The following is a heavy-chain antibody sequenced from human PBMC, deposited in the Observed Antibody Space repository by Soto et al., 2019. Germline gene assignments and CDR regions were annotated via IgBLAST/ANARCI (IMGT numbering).Heavy chain of an antibody. CDR1: GYTFINYH. V-gene: IGHV1-18*01. D-gene: IGHD4-17*01. Sequence: QVQLVQSGGEVKKPGASVTVSCKASGYTFINYHITWVRQAPGQGLEWMAWINTYNGMTDYAQKFQGRVTMTRDTPTRTAYMELRNLGSDDTAVYLCAKSPGGEMATDWGQGPLVTVSS. CDR2: INTYNGMT. J-gene: IGHJ4*02. CDR3: AKSPGGEMATD.